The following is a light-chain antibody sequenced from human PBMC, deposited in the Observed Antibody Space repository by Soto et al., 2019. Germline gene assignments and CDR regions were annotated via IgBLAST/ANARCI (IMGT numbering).Light chain of an antibody. CDR3: QQRKT. V-gene: IGKV3-20*01. CDR2: GAS. CDR1: ESVTSTY. Sequence: EIVLTQSPGTLSLSPGERATLSCRTSESVTSTYLAWYQQKPGQPPRLLIYGASSRATGIPDRFSGSGSGTDFTLTISSLEPADFAVYYCQQRKTFGGGTKVEIK. J-gene: IGKJ4*01.